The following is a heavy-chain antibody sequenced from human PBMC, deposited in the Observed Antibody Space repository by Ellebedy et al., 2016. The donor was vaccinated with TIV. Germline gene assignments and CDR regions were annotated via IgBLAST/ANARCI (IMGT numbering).Heavy chain of an antibody. CDR1: GFTFSSYS. J-gene: IGHJ5*02. V-gene: IGHV3-48*01. Sequence: GESLKISCAASGFTFSSYSMNWVRQVPGKGLEWVSYISGSSSIIYYADSVKGRFTISRDNAKNSLYLQMNSLRADDTAVYYCARDGLNAWFDPWGQGTLVTVSS. CDR2: ISGSSSII. CDR3: ARDGLNAWFDP. D-gene: IGHD3-10*01.